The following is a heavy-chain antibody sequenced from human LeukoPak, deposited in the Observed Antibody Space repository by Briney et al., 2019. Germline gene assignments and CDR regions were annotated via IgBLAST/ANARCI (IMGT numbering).Heavy chain of an antibody. CDR3: ARDQRSLFDV. D-gene: IGHD1-26*01. V-gene: IGHV4-39*07. J-gene: IGHJ4*02. CDR1: GGSIISSSYY. Sequence: SETLCLTCTVSGGSIISSSYYWGWIRQPPAKGVEWIGSIYYSGSTYYNPSPKSRVTIAVDTSKNQFSLKLTSVTAADTAVYYCARDQRSLFDVWGQGSLVIVSS. CDR2: IYYSGST.